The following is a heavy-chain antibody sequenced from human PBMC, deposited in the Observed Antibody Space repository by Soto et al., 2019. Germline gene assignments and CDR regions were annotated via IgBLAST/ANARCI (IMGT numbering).Heavy chain of an antibody. CDR3: ATQDAGYCSGGSCYLRAFDI. J-gene: IGHJ3*02. D-gene: IGHD2-15*01. CDR1: GFTFSSYS. V-gene: IGHV3-48*01. Sequence: PGGSLRLSCAASGFTFSSYSMNWVRQVPGKGLEWVSYISSSSSTIYYADSVKGRFTISRDNAKNSLYLQMNSLRAEDTAVYYCATQDAGYCSGGSCYLRAFDIWGQGTMVTVSS. CDR2: ISSSSSTI.